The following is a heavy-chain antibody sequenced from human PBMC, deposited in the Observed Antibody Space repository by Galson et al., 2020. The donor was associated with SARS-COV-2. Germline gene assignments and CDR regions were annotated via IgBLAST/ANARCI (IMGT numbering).Heavy chain of an antibody. D-gene: IGHD3-22*01. J-gene: IGHJ6*02. V-gene: IGHV3-33*01. Sequence: TGGSLRLSCAASGFTFSSYGTHWVRQAPGKGLEWVAVIWYDGSNKYYADSVKGRFTISRDNSKNTLYLQMNSLRAEDTAVYYCAGDSTYYYDSSGRKDYYYYGMDVWGQGTTVTVSS. CDR3: AGDSTYYYDSSGRKDYYYYGMDV. CDR2: IWYDGSNK. CDR1: GFTFSSYG.